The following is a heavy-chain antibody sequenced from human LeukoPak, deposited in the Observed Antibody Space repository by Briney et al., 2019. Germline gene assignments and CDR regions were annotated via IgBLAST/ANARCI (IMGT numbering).Heavy chain of an antibody. D-gene: IGHD4-11*01. CDR3: ATSTGYRNTWGAFDI. CDR1: GDTFSGYY. CDR2: MNPRGNVA. V-gene: IGHV1-2*02. J-gene: IGHJ3*02. Sequence: GASVKVSCKAFGDTFSGYYMHWVRHAPGQGLEWMGWMNPRGNVANYAQKFRGRVTMTGDTSSSAYMELRSLISDDTAVYYCATSTGYRNTWGAFDIWGQGTTLIVSS.